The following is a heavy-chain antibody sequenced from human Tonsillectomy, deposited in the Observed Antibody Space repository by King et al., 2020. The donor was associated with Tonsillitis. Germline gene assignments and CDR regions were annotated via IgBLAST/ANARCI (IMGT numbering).Heavy chain of an antibody. J-gene: IGHJ6*03. CDR3: ARVPRYYYYYMDV. CDR2: IKQDGSEK. Sequence: VQLVESGGGLVQPGGSLRLSCAASGFTFSSYWMSWVRQAPGKVLEWVANIKQDGSEKYYVDSVKGRFTISRDNTKNSLYLQMNSLRAEDTAVYYCARVPRYYYYYMDVWGKGTTVTVSS. V-gene: IGHV3-7*01. CDR1: GFTFSSYW.